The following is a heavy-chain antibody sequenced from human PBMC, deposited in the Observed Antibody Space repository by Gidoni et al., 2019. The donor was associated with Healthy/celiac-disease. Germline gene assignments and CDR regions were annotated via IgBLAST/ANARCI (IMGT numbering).Heavy chain of an antibody. CDR2: IYTSGST. V-gene: IGHV4-4*07. CDR3: ASSRELVPYYYYGMDV. D-gene: IGHD1-1*01. J-gene: IGHJ6*02. Sequence: QVQLQESGPGLVKPSETLSLTCTVSGGSISSYYWSWIRQPAGKGLEWIGRIYTSGSTNYNPSLKSRVTMSVDTSKNQFSLKLSSVTAADTAVYYCASSRELVPYYYYGMDVWGQGTTVTVSS. CDR1: GGSISSYY.